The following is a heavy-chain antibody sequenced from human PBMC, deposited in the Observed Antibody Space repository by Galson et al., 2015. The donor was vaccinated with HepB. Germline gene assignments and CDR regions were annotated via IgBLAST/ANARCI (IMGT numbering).Heavy chain of an antibody. Sequence: SLRLSCAASGFTFSSYAMSWVRQAPGKGLEWVSAISGSGGSTYYADSVKGRFTISRDNSKSTLYLQMNSLRAEDTAVYYCAKDDIAVAGGAPDYWGQGTLVTVSS. D-gene: IGHD6-19*01. CDR3: AKDDIAVAGGAPDY. J-gene: IGHJ4*02. CDR1: GFTFSSYA. CDR2: ISGSGGST. V-gene: IGHV3-23*01.